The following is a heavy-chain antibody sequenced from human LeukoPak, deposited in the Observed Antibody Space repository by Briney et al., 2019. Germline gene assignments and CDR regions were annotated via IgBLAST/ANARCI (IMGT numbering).Heavy chain of an antibody. J-gene: IGHJ4*02. D-gene: IGHD1-26*01. CDR2: IKHDGSEK. CDR1: GFTFSRYW. V-gene: IGHV3-7*05. CDR3: ARAAGWDRSDY. Sequence: GGSLRLSCAASGFTFSRYWMNWVRQAPGKGLEWVADIKHDGSEKYYVDSVRGRLTISRDNAKNSLYLQMNSLRPEDTAVYYCARAAGWDRSDYWGQGTLVTVSS.